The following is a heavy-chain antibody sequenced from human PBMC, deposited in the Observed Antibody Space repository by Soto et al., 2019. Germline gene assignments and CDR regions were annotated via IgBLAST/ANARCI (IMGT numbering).Heavy chain of an antibody. J-gene: IGHJ5*02. V-gene: IGHV1-69*01. CDR2: IIPIFGTA. D-gene: IGHD3-16*01. CDR3: ARDAETRGTGCDP. Sequence: QVQLVQSGAEVQKPGSSVKVSCKASGGTFSSYAISWVRQAPGQGLEWMGGIIPIFGTAHYAQKFQGRVTSTADEATSTADRERGSRRSEDTAVYYCARDAETRGTGCDPWGQGTLVTVSS. CDR1: GGTFSSYA.